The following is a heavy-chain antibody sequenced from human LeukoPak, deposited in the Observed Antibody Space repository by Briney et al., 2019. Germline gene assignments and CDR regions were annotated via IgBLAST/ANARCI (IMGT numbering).Heavy chain of an antibody. D-gene: IGHD3-22*01. V-gene: IGHV3-23*01. Sequence: GGSLRLSCAASGFTFSSYAMSWVRQAPGKGLEWVSAISGSGGSTYDADSVKGRFTISRDDSKNTLYLQMNSLRTEDTAVYYCAKVPNYDSSGYYSVYFDYWGQGTLVTVSS. CDR2: ISGSGGST. CDR3: AKVPNYDSSGYYSVYFDY. CDR1: GFTFSSYA. J-gene: IGHJ4*02.